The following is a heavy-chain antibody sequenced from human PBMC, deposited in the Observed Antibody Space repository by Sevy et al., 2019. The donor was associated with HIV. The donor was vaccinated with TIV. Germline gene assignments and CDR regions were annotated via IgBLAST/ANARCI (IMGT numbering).Heavy chain of an antibody. V-gene: IGHV3-20*04. J-gene: IGHJ4*02. Sequence: GGSLRLSCAASGFTFDDYEMNWVRQTPGKGLEWVSGINWNGATTGYTDSVKGRFAISRDNARNTLSLQMNNLRGEDSAFYYCARLRSCGGDYYYFDNWGQGTLVTVSS. CDR3: ARLRSCGGDYYYFDN. D-gene: IGHD2-21*02. CDR2: INWNGATT. CDR1: GFTFDDYE.